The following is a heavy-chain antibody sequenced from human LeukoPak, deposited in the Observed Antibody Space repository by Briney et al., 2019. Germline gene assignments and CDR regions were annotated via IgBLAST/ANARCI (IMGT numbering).Heavy chain of an antibody. CDR3: ARGRVPAGGWWYFDL. J-gene: IGHJ2*01. CDR2: IKQDGSDK. V-gene: IGHV3-7*01. CDR1: GLIFSDFY. D-gene: IGHD2-2*01. Sequence: GGSLRLSCAASGLIFSDFYMSWIRQAPGKGLEWVANIKQDGSDKYYVDSVKGRFIISRDNADNSLYLQMNSLRAEDTAIFYCARGRVPAGGWWYFDLWGRGTLVTVSS.